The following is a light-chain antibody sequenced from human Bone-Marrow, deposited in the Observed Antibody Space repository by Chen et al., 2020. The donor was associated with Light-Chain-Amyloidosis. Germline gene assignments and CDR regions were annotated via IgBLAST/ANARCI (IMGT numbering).Light chain of an antibody. J-gene: IGLJ3*02. V-gene: IGLV3-21*02. CDR2: DDS. Sequence: SYVPTQPSSVSVAPGQTATTACGGNNIGSTSVHWYQQTPGQAPLLVVYDDSDRPPGIPERLSGSNSGNTATLTISRVEAGDEADYYCQVWDRSSDRPVFGGGTKLTVL. CDR1: NIGSTS. CDR3: QVWDRSSDRPV.